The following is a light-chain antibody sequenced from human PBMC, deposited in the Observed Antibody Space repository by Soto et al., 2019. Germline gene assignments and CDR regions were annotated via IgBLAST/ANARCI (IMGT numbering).Light chain of an antibody. V-gene: IGKV3-15*01. CDR3: QQYIHWLS. CDR2: DAS. J-gene: IGKJ4*01. CDR1: QSVSSN. Sequence: EIVMTQSPATLSVSPGERATLSCRASQSVSSNLAWYQQKPGQAPRLLIYDASTKATGIPARFSGSGSGTEFTLTISRLQSEDSAYYYCQQYIHWLSFGGGTKVEIK.